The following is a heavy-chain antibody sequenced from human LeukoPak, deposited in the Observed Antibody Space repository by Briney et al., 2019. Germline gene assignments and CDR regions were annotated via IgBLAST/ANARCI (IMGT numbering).Heavy chain of an antibody. CDR2: IGIDSGNT. D-gene: IGHD1-14*01. Sequence: GGSLRLSCAASGFTFSDYSMNWVRQAPGKGLEWISYIGIDSGNTNYADSVKGRFTISGDKAKNSLYLQMNSLRVEDTAVYYCAREYKRWFDPWGQGTLVTVSS. CDR1: GFTFSDYS. CDR3: AREYKRWFDP. V-gene: IGHV3-48*01. J-gene: IGHJ5*02.